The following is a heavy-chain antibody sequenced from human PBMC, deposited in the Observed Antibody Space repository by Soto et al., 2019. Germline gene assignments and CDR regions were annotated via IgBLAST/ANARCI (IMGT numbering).Heavy chain of an antibody. J-gene: IGHJ4*02. Sequence: PSETLSLTRTVSGGSISSYYWSWIRLPPGKGLEWIGYIYYSGSTNYNPSLKGRVTITVGTSKNQFSLKLSSVTAADTAVYYCASQRTTVTPYFDYWGQGTLVTVSS. CDR1: GGSISSYY. CDR2: IYYSGST. V-gene: IGHV4-59*08. CDR3: ASQRTTVTPYFDY. D-gene: IGHD4-4*01.